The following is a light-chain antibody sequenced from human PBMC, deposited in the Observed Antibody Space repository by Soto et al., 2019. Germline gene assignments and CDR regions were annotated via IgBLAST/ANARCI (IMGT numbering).Light chain of an antibody. Sequence: QSVLTQPPSASGTPGQRVTISCSGSSSNILTNTVNWYQHLPGTAPKLLIYFNNQRPSGVPDRFSGSKSGTSASLAISGLQSEDEADYYCAAWEDSLSGFVVFGGGTKLTVL. CDR2: FNN. V-gene: IGLV1-44*01. CDR1: SSNILTNT. CDR3: AAWEDSLSGFVV. J-gene: IGLJ2*01.